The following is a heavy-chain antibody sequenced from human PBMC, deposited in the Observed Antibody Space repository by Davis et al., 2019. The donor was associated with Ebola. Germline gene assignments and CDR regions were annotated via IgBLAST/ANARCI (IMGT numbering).Heavy chain of an antibody. CDR3: GRDNNLAI. Sequence: GESLKISCAASGFIFSSYWMSWVRQAPGKGLEWVANIKQDGSEKYYVDSVKGRITISRDNAKNTVFLQINSLRVEDTAVYYCGRDNNLAIWGKGTTVTVSS. V-gene: IGHV3-7*01. CDR2: IKQDGSEK. J-gene: IGHJ6*04. CDR1: GFIFSSYW.